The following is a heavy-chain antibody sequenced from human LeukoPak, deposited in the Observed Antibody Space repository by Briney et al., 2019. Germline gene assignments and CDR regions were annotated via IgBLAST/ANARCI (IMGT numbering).Heavy chain of an antibody. D-gene: IGHD5-12*01. CDR2: INHSGST. J-gene: IGHJ6*02. CDR3: ARYGGYLGYGMDV. Sequence: SETLSLTCAVYGGSFSAYFWSWIRQPPGKGLEWIGEINHSGSTDYNPSLKSRVNISVDTSTNQFSLKLSSVTAADTAVYYCARYGGYLGYGMDVWGQGTTVTVSS. V-gene: IGHV4-34*01. CDR1: GGSFSAYF.